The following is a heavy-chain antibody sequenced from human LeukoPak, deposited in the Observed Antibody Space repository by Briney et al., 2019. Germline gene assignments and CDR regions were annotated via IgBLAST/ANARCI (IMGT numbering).Heavy chain of an antibody. CDR2: ISRSGSTR. CDR3: AKAGGGYSSGWGPLNY. Sequence: GGSLRLSCAASGFTFSSYEMNWVRQAPGKGLEWVSYISRSGSTRTYADSVKGRFTISRDNSKNTLYLQMNSLRAEDTAVYYCAKAGGGYSSGWGPLNYWGQGTLVTVSS. D-gene: IGHD6-19*01. CDR1: GFTFSSYE. V-gene: IGHV3-48*03. J-gene: IGHJ4*02.